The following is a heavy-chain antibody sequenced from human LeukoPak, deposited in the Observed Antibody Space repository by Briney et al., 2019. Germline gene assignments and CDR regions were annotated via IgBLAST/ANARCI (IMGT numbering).Heavy chain of an antibody. CDR3: AGPSLGVGSLFDF. Sequence: GGSLRLSCVASGFMFRSYWMSWVRQAPGKGLEWVANIKQDGSEMNYVDSVKGRFTISRDNAKNSLYLQMNSLRAEDTAVYYCAGPSLGVGSLFDFWGQGTLVTVSS. D-gene: IGHD1-26*01. V-gene: IGHV3-7*01. CDR2: IKQDGSEM. J-gene: IGHJ4*02. CDR1: GFMFRSYW.